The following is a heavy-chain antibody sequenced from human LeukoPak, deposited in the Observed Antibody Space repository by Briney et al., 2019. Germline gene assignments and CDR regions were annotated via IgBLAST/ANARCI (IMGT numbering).Heavy chain of an antibody. J-gene: IGHJ4*02. Sequence: GGSLRLSCAASGLTLSIYPMRCVRQAPGKGGEWVSAISGRGGRTYYADSGKGLFTISRDNSKNTLYLQMNSLRGEVSAIYFCARVQGGGYRTADYWGQGPLVTVS. CDR1: GLTLSIYP. V-gene: IGHV3-23*01. CDR3: ARVQGGGYRTADY. CDR2: ISGRGGRT. D-gene: IGHD6-19*01.